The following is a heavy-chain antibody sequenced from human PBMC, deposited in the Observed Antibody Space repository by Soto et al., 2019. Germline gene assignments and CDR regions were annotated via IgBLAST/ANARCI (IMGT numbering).Heavy chain of an antibody. CDR3: ARSVRYTYGLTY. J-gene: IGHJ4*02. V-gene: IGHV1-69*12. Sequence: QVQLVQSGAEVREPGSSVKVSCKASGGTFSSHAVTWVRQAPGQGLEWMAGTIPIYDTTKYAQKFQGRVTITADESTNTAYMELGSLTSEATAVYYCARSVRYTYGLTYWGQGTLVTVSS. D-gene: IGHD5-18*01. CDR1: GGTFSSHA. CDR2: TIPIYDTT.